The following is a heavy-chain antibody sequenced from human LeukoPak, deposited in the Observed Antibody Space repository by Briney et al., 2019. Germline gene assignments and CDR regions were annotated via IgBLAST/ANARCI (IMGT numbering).Heavy chain of an antibody. J-gene: IGHJ4*02. V-gene: IGHV3-23*01. CDR1: GFPFSDFS. Sequence: GGSLRLSCATSGFPFSDFSMSWVRQAPGKGLEWISTTNSGGTSTYYAESVKGRFTISRDNSKNTLYLRMSSLRVEDTAVYYCAKQSYARSLGEGGPGTLVSVSS. CDR3: AKQSYARSLGE. CDR2: TNSGGTST. D-gene: IGHD2-8*01.